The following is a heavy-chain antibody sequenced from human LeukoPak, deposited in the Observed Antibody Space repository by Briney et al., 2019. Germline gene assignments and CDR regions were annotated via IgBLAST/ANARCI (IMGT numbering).Heavy chain of an antibody. CDR3: ARSLVVVAATPFDY. CDR2: IFNGGST. J-gene: IGHJ4*02. CDR1: GFAVSSNH. Sequence: GGSLRLSCAASGFAVSSNHMNWVRQAPGKGLEWVSVIFNGGSTYYADSVKGRFTISRDNSKNTLYLQMNSLRAEDTALYYCARSLVVVAATPFDYWGQGTLVTVSS. V-gene: IGHV3-53*05. D-gene: IGHD2-15*01.